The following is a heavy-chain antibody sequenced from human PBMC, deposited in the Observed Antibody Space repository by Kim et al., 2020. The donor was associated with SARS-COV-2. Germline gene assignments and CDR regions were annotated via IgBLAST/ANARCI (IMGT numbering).Heavy chain of an antibody. V-gene: IGHV1-69*13. D-gene: IGHD3-3*01. CDR3: ATSGREASPRDDFWSAYYQDYYYGMHV. CDR2: IIPMFGTA. J-gene: IGHJ6*02. Sequence: SVKVSCKASGGSFSNYVMTWVRQAPGQGLEWMGGIIPMFGTAKYAQNFQDRVTIIADEFTNTADMEVSSLRNEDTAVYYCATSGREASPRDDFWSAYYQDYYYGMHVWGQGTTVTVSS. CDR1: GGSFSNYV.